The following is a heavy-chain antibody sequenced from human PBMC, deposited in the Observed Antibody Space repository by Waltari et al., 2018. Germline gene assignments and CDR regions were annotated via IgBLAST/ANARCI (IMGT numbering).Heavy chain of an antibody. V-gene: IGHV3-23*01. CDR2: VMVRYGGA. J-gene: IGHJ4*02. CDR1: GFTFTTYA. Sequence: EEQLLQSGGGLVQPGGSLRLSCAASGFTFTTYAMSWVRQAPGKGLGWVFSVMVRYGGAYFADSVKGLFTISGDKSRNTLLLQMNSLRAEDTAVYYCAKLSNYGITWAGSFDCCGQGSLVTVSS. D-gene: IGHD3-10*01. CDR3: AKLSNYGITWAGSFDC.